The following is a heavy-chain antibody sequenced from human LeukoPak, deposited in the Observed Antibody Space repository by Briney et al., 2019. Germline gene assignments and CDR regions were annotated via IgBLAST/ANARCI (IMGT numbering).Heavy chain of an antibody. J-gene: IGHJ4*02. CDR2: ISSTTTYI. CDR1: GLTFSTYG. D-gene: IGHD6-19*01. Sequence: GGSLRLSCAASGLTFSTYGMNWVRQAPGKGLEWVSYISSTTTYIYYADSVKGRFTISRDNAKNSLYLQMNSLRAEDTAVYYCAREKIAVAGPDYWGQGTLVTVSS. CDR3: AREKIAVAGPDY. V-gene: IGHV3-21*01.